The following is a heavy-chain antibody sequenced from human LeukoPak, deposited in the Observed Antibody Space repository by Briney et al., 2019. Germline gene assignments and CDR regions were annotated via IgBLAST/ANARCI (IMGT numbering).Heavy chain of an antibody. V-gene: IGHV3-30*02. D-gene: IGHD7-27*01. J-gene: IGHJ4*02. Sequence: GGSLRLSCTMSGFRSSNYGLYWVRQAPDKELEWVAFTRPDKDDKYYSDSVRGRFTISRDNPKNTLYLQMNSLRVEDTALYFCAKGVSEWGNLGNWGQGTLVTVSS. CDR3: AKGVSEWGNLGN. CDR1: GFRSSNYG. CDR2: TRPDKDDK.